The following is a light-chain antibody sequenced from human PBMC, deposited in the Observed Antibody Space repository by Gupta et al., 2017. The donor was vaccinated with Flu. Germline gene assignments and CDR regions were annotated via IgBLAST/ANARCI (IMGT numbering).Light chain of an antibody. Sequence: SSALTQPPSVSVFPGPTATITRSGNKLWDKYASRYQRKTGQPPMLILYHDAKRPAGIPERFYGSNSATTATLTVSETQVVDEADYYCPAWDSGVVVFGGGTKMTVI. V-gene: IGLV3-1*01. CDR2: HDA. CDR3: PAWDSGVVV. CDR1: KLWDKY. J-gene: IGLJ2*01.